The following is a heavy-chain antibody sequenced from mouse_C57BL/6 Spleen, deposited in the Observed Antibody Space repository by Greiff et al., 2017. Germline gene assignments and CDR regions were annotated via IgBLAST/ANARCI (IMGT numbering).Heavy chain of an antibody. CDR3: ARPSSLYYGSSWFAY. V-gene: IGHV7-3*01. CDR1: GFTFTDYY. D-gene: IGHD1-1*01. CDR2: IRNKANGYTT. J-gene: IGHJ3*01. Sequence: EVKLVESGGGLVQPGGSLSLSCAASGFTFTDYYMSWVRQPPGKALEWLGFIRNKANGYTTEYSASVKGRFTISRDNSQSILYLQMNALRAEDSATYYCARPSSLYYGSSWFAYWGQGTLVTVSA.